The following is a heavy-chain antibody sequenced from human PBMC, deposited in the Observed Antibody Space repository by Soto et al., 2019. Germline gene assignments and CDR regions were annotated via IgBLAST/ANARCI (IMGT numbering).Heavy chain of an antibody. J-gene: IGHJ3*02. CDR2: VYISGST. Sequence: QVQLQESGPGLVKPSETLSLTCTVSGGSISTYYWNWIRQSAGKGLEWIGRVYISGSTNYHPSLKSRVAMSVDTSNNQFSLKVTSVTAADTAVYYCARGGRDGFDIWGKGPMVTVSS. V-gene: IGHV4-4*07. CDR3: ARGGRDGFDI. CDR1: GGSISTYY.